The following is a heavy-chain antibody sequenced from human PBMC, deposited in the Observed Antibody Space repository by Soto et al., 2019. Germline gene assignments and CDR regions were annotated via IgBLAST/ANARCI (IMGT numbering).Heavy chain of an antibody. Sequence: GASVKVSCKASGYTFTSYAMNWVRQAPGQGLEWMGWINTNTGNPTYAQGFTGRFVFSLDTSVSTAYLQICSLKAEDTAVYYCARDFSEDIAAAGTRRSYYYYYGMDVWGQGTTVTVSS. CDR3: ARDFSEDIAAAGTRRSYYYYYGMDV. CDR2: INTNTGNP. J-gene: IGHJ6*02. D-gene: IGHD6-13*01. V-gene: IGHV7-4-1*01. CDR1: GYTFTSYA.